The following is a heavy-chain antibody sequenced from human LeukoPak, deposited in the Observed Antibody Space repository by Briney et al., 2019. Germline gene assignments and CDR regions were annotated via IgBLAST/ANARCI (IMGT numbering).Heavy chain of an antibody. D-gene: IGHD1-26*01. Sequence: GGSLRLSCAASGFXFSSYSMNWVRQAPGKGLEWVSSISSSSSYIYYADSVKGRFTISRDNAKNSLYLQMNSLRAEDTAVYYCARDGPGSYSSDYWGQGTLVTVSS. V-gene: IGHV3-21*01. CDR1: GFXFSSYS. J-gene: IGHJ4*02. CDR2: ISSSSSYI. CDR3: ARDGPGSYSSDY.